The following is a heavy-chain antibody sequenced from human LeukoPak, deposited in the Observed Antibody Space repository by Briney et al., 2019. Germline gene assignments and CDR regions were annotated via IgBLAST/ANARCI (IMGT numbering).Heavy chain of an antibody. Sequence: PGGSLRLSCAASGFTFSSYAMSWVRQAPGKWLEWVSAISRSGGSTYYADSVKGQFTISRDNSKNTLYLQMNSLRAEDTAVYYCAKGLSEWLVPFSSWGQGTLVTVSS. CDR1: GFTFSSYA. CDR2: ISRSGGST. J-gene: IGHJ4*02. CDR3: AKGLSEWLVPFSS. D-gene: IGHD6-19*01. V-gene: IGHV3-23*01.